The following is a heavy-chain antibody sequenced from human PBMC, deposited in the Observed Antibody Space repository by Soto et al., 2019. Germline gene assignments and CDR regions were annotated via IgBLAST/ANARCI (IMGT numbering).Heavy chain of an antibody. CDR3: AKARPSGGYYYVEAFDV. Sequence: SGESLKISCKGSGYSFTSYWIGWVRQMPGKGLEWVSAVSSTGTSPYYAGSVQGRFTISRDNSENMFYLQMKSLRAEDTAIYYCAKARPSGGYYYVEAFDVWGQGTMVTVSS. CDR1: GYSFTSYW. V-gene: IGHV3-23*01. J-gene: IGHJ3*01. CDR2: VSSTGTSP. D-gene: IGHD3-22*01.